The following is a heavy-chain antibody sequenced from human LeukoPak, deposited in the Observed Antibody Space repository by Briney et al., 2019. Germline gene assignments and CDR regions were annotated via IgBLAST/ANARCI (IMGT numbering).Heavy chain of an antibody. D-gene: IGHD6-13*01. V-gene: IGHV1-18*01. CDR2: ISAYNGNT. CDR1: GYTFTSYG. J-gene: IGHJ6*02. Sequence: GASVKVSCKASGYTFTSYGISWVRQAPGQGLEWMGWISAYNGNTNYAQKPQGRVTMTTDTSTSTAYMELRSLRSDDTAVYYCAREGLGSWDYYYCGMDVWGQGTTVTVSS. CDR3: AREGLGSWDYYYCGMDV.